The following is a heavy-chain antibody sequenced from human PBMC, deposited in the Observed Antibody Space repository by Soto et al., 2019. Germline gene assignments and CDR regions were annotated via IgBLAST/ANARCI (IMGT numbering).Heavy chain of an antibody. CDR2: INHSEST. V-gene: IGHV4-34*01. CDR3: ARTTLNWNFGSMDV. J-gene: IGHJ6*04. CDR1: GGSLSGYN. Sequence: QVQLHQWGAGLLKPSETLSLTCAVYGGSLSGYNWSWIRQPPGKGLEWIGEINHSESTNYNPSLKSRVTISVDTSKNQFSLKLISVTAADTAVYYCARTTLNWNFGSMDVWGNGTRVTVSS. D-gene: IGHD1-7*01.